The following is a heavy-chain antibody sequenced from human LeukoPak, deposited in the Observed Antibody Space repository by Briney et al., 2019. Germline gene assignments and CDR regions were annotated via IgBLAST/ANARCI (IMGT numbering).Heavy chain of an antibody. V-gene: IGHV4-38-2*02. D-gene: IGHD3-10*01. CDR2: LYHSGST. CDR1: GYSISSGYY. J-gene: IGHJ4*02. Sequence: SETLSLTCTVSGYSISSGYYWGWIRQPPGKGLEWIGSLYHSGSTYYNPSLKSRVTISVDTSKNQFSLNLSSVTAADTAVYYCARLSRASGAFDYWGQGTLVTVSS. CDR3: ARLSRASGAFDY.